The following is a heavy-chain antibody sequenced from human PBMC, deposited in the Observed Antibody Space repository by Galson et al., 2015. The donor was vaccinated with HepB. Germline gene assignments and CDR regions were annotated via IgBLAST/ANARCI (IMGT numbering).Heavy chain of an antibody. D-gene: IGHD4-17*01. CDR1: GFTFSSYG. Sequence: SLRLSCAASGFTFSSYGMHWVRQAPGKGLEWVAVIWYDGSNKYYADSVKGRFTISRDNSKNTLYLQMNSLRAEDTAVYYCAREVPPDYGDLGGGMDVWGQGTTVTVSS. V-gene: IGHV3-33*01. CDR3: AREVPPDYGDLGGGMDV. J-gene: IGHJ6*02. CDR2: IWYDGSNK.